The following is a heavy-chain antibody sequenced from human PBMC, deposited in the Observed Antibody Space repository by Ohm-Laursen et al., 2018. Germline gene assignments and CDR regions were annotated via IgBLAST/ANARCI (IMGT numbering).Heavy chain of an antibody. Sequence: GSLRLSCAASGFTFSSYAMSWVRQAPGKGLEWVSSITATGGSTYYADSVKGRFTISRDNSENTVYLQMNTLRAEDTAVYYCAKGWGMLGYFDYWGQGSLVTVSS. CDR3: AKGWGMLGYFDY. CDR2: ITATGGST. CDR1: GFTFSSYA. J-gene: IGHJ4*02. D-gene: IGHD7-27*01. V-gene: IGHV3-23*01.